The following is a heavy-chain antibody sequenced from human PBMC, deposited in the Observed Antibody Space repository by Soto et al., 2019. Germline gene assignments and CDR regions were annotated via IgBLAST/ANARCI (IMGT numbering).Heavy chain of an antibody. CDR1: GFTFSSYV. J-gene: IGHJ4*02. V-gene: IGHV3-23*01. Sequence: EVQLLESGGGLVQPGGSLRLSCAASGFTFSSYVMIWVRQAPGKGLEWFSAISTSGFTHYADSVKGRFTISRDNSKNTLYLQMNSLRAEDTAVYYCAKDLTYSSTWAYYFDYWGQGSLVTVSS. D-gene: IGHD6-13*01. CDR3: AKDLTYSSTWAYYFDY. CDR2: ISTSGFT.